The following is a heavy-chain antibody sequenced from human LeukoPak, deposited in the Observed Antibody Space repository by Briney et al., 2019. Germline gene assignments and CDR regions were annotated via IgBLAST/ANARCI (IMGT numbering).Heavy chain of an antibody. CDR2: ISGSGGST. V-gene: IGHV3-23*01. CDR1: GFTFSSYA. J-gene: IGHJ4*02. CDR3: AKSIAAPGY. Sequence: GGSLRLSCAASGFTFSSYAMSWVRQAPGKGLEWVSAISGSGGSTYYADSVRGRFTISRNNSKNTLYLQWSSLRADDTAVYYCAKSIAAPGYWGQGTLVTVSS. D-gene: IGHD6-6*01.